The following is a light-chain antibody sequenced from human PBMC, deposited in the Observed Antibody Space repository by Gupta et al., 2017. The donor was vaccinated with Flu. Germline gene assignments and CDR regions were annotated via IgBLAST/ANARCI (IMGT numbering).Light chain of an antibody. CDR3: GSSGAVGV. V-gene: IGLV2-14*01. CDR1: NSDIGAYNY. Sequence: RAIAISCTGTNSDIGAYNYVSWYQQHPGKAPKLMIYEVSNRPSGVSTRFSGSKSGNTASLTISGLQAEDEADYYSGSSGAVGVFGGGTKVTVL. J-gene: IGLJ2*01. CDR2: EVS.